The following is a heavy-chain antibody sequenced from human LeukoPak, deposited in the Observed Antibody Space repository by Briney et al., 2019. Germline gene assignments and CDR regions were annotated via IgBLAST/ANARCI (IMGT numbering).Heavy chain of an antibody. Sequence: SVKVSCKVSGYTLTELSMHWVRQAPGKGLEWMGGIIPIFGAANYAQKFQGRVTITADKSTSTAYMELSSLRSEDTAVYYCARSPTYYDSSGYYDYWGQGTLVTVSS. CDR2: IIPIFGAA. D-gene: IGHD3-22*01. CDR1: GYTLTELS. V-gene: IGHV1-69*06. J-gene: IGHJ4*02. CDR3: ARSPTYYDSSGYYDY.